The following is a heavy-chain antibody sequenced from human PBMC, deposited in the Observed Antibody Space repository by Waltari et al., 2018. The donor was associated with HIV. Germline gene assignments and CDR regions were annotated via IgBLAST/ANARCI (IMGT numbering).Heavy chain of an antibody. CDR1: GGTIATYS. J-gene: IGHJ4*02. CDR2: TIPIFGTPIHAQKA. Sequence: QVQLVQSGPEVKKPGSSVKVSCKISGGTIATYSISWVRQAPSQGLQWMGGTIPIFGTPIHAQKAIYAQKFQGTVTITADESRNTIYMELTSLRSEDTAIYYCARDVFSRNSGYDWALGNWGQGTLVTVSS. CDR3: ARDVFSRNSGYDWALGN. V-gene: IGHV1-69*01. D-gene: IGHD5-12*01.